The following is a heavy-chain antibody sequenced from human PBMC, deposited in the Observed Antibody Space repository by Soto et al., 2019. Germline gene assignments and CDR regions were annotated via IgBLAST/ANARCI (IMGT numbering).Heavy chain of an antibody. CDR2: ISANNGNT. D-gene: IGHD3-16*01. V-gene: IGHV1-18*01. J-gene: IGHJ4*02. CDR3: ARGGTPIHY. Sequence: QVQLVQSGAEVKKHGASVMVSCTTSGYTFTNFGLSWVRQAPGQGLEWMGWISANNGNTNYAQNFQGRVTMTTDTSTSTAYMDLRNRRPDDTAAYYCARGGTPIHYWGQGTLVTVSS. CDR1: GYTFTNFG.